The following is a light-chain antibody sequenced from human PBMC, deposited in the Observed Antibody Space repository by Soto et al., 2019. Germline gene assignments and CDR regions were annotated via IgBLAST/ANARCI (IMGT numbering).Light chain of an antibody. CDR3: QECNNWPFFI. J-gene: IGKJ3*01. CDR2: DTS. V-gene: IGKV3-11*01. CDR1: QSVSRY. Sequence: EIVLTQSPATLSLSPGERATLSCRASQSVSRYLAWYQQKPGQAPRLLIYDTSNRATGIPARFSGSGSGTDFTLTISSLEPEDFAVYYCQECNNWPFFIFGPGTKVDIK.